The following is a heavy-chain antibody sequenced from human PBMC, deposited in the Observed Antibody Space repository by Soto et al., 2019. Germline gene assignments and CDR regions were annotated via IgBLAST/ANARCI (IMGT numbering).Heavy chain of an antibody. CDR3: ARRRASDYGGNNHPYYFEL. CDR1: GASIITDNYF. D-gene: IGHD4-17*01. V-gene: IGHV4-39*01. Sequence: SLTCTVSGASIITDNYFWVWIRQPPRWVLELIGSISYSGRTCGNPSLQSRITTSIDASKNQFSLKLTSVTTADTAVYYCARRRASDYGGNNHPYYFELWGQGDLVIVSS. CDR2: ISYSGRT. J-gene: IGHJ4*02.